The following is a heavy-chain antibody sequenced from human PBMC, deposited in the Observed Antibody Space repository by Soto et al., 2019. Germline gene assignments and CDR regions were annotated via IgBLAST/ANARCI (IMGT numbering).Heavy chain of an antibody. D-gene: IGHD3-16*01. CDR3: AREGTALSFGDWFDP. Sequence: QVQLVQSGAEVKKPGASVKVSCKASGYTFTSYAMHWVRQAPGQRLEWMGWINAGNGNTKYSQKFQGRVTITRDTSASTTYMELSSLRSDDTAVYYCAREGTALSFGDWFDPWGQGTLVTVSS. V-gene: IGHV1-3*01. CDR2: INAGNGNT. J-gene: IGHJ5*02. CDR1: GYTFTSYA.